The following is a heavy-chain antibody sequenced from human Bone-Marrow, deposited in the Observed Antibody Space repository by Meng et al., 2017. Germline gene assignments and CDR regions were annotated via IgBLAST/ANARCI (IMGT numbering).Heavy chain of an antibody. D-gene: IGHD5-24*01. Sequence: GGSLRLSCAASGFTFSSYAMHWVRQAPGKGLEWVAVIAYDGSNKYYADSVKGRFTISRDNSKNTLYLQMISLRAEDTAVYYCARDRRWLQTFDYWGQGTLVTVSS. CDR1: GFTFSSYA. J-gene: IGHJ4*02. V-gene: IGHV3-30*04. CDR3: ARDRRWLQTFDY. CDR2: IAYDGSNK.